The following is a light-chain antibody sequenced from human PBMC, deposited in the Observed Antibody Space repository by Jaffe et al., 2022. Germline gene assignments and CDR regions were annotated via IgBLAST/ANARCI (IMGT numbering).Light chain of an antibody. CDR1: EPITTY. CDR2: AAS. V-gene: IGKV1-39*01. CDR3: QQSYSTLST. J-gene: IGKJ2*01. Sequence: DIQMTQSPSSLSASVGDTVTFTCRASEPITTYLNWYQQHPGKAPKLLIYAASSLQSGVPSRFSGSGSQTDFTLTITSLQPEDFATYYCQQSYSTLSTFGQGTKLEIK.